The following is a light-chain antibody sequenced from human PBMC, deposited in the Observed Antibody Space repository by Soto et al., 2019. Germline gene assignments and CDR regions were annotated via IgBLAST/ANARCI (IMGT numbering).Light chain of an antibody. CDR1: QSVSSK. V-gene: IGKV3-15*01. Sequence: EIVMTQSPATVSVSPGERATLSCRASQSVSSKLAWYQQKPGKAPRLLIYDASSRATGIPATFSGSGSGTEFTLTINSLQSEDFAVYYCQQYNNWPWTFGQGTKVEIK. CDR3: QQYNNWPWT. J-gene: IGKJ1*01. CDR2: DAS.